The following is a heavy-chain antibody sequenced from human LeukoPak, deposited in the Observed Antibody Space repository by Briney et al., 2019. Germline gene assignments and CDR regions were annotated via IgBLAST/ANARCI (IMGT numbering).Heavy chain of an antibody. CDR2: MNPNSGNT. J-gene: IGHJ4*02. CDR3: ARAPAPPSKFSDFDY. CDR1: GYTFTSYD. D-gene: IGHD2/OR15-2a*01. V-gene: IGHV1-8*03. Sequence: ASVKASCKASGYTFTSYDINWVRQATGQGLEWMGWMNPNSGNTGYAQKFQGRVTITRNTSISTAYMELSSLRSEDTAVYYCARAPAPPSKFSDFDYWGQGTLVTVSS.